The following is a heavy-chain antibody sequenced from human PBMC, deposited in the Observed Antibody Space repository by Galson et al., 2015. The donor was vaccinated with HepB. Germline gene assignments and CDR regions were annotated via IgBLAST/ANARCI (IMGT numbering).Heavy chain of an antibody. Sequence: SLRLSCAASGFTFSSYGMHWVRQAPGKGLEWVAVISYDGSNKYYADSVKGRFTISRDNSKNTLYLQMNSLRAEDTAVYYCASTAGGVPAAPGEDAFDIWGQGTMVTVSS. CDR2: ISYDGSNK. CDR1: GFTFSSYG. D-gene: IGHD2-2*01. CDR3: ASTAGGVPAAPGEDAFDI. J-gene: IGHJ3*02. V-gene: IGHV3-30*03.